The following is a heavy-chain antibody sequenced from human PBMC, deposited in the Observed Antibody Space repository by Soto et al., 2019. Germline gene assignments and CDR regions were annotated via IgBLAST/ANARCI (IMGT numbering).Heavy chain of an antibody. D-gene: IGHD5-12*01. CDR1: GFTFSSYS. V-gene: IGHV3-21*04. J-gene: IGHJ4*02. CDR2: ISSSSSYI. Sequence: PGGSLRLSCSASGFTFSSYSMNWVRQAPGKGLEWVSSISSSSSYIYYADSVKGRFTISRDNSKNSLYLQMNSLRAEDTAVSCCANDFIVATVPMFFDYWGQGTLVTVSS. CDR3: ANDFIVATVPMFFDY.